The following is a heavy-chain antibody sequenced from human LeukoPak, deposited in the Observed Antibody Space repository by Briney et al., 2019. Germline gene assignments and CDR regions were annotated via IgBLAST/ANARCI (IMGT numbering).Heavy chain of an antibody. V-gene: IGHV4-59*01. CDR1: GGSISSYY. CDR3: ARDGVVAATNHDAFDI. D-gene: IGHD2-15*01. CDR2: IYYSGST. J-gene: IGHJ3*02. Sequence: PSETLSLTCTVSGGSISSYYWSWIRQPPGKGLEWIGYIYYSGSTNYNPSLKSRVTISVDTSKNQFSLKLSSVTAADTAVYYCARDGVVAATNHDAFDIWGQGTMVTVSS.